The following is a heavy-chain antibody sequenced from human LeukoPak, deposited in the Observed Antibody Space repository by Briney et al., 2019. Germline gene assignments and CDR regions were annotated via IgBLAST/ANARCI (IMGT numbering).Heavy chain of an antibody. CDR2: ISYTGST. J-gene: IGHJ4*02. CDR3: ARGPRYYYGSGSFIDY. V-gene: IGHV4-39*07. CDR1: DDSISSISYY. D-gene: IGHD3-10*01. Sequence: PSETLSLTCTVSDDSISSISYYWGWIRQPPGMGLEWIGSISYTGSTYYNPSLKSRVTISVDTSKNQFSLKLSSVTAADTAVYYCARGPRYYYGSGSFIDYWGQGTLVTVSS.